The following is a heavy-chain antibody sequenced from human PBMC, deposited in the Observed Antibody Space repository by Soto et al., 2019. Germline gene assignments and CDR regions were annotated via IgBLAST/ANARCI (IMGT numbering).Heavy chain of an antibody. CDR2: ISYDGSNK. V-gene: IGHV3-30-3*01. D-gene: IGHD6-6*01. Sequence: QVQLVESGGGVVQPGRSLRLSCAASGFTFSSYAMHWVRQAPGKGLEWVAVISYDGSNKYYADSVKGRFTISRDNSKNTLYLQMNSLRAEDTAVYYCARGGGTWQLVSDGMDVWGQGTTVTVSS. CDR1: GFTFSSYA. J-gene: IGHJ6*02. CDR3: ARGGGTWQLVSDGMDV.